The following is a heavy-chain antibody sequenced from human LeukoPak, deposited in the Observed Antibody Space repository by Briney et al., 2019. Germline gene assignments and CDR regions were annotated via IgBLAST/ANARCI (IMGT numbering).Heavy chain of an antibody. CDR3: ARAQIGGIDY. Sequence: PGRSLRLSCAASGFTFSSYAMHWVRQAPGKGLEWVAVISYDGSNKYYADSVKGRFTISRDNSKNALYLQMNSLRAEDTAVYYCARAQIGGIDYWGQGTLVTVSS. CDR1: GFTFSSYA. V-gene: IGHV3-30-3*01. J-gene: IGHJ4*02. CDR2: ISYDGSNK.